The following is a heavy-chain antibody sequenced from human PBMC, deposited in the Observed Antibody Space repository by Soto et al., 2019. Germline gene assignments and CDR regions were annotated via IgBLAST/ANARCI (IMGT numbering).Heavy chain of an antibody. Sequence: PSGTLSLTCAVYGGSFSCYYWSWIRQPPGKGLEWIGEINHSGSTNYNPSLKSRVTISVDTSKNQFSLKLSSVTAADTAVYYCARAGRQQWLVQNCFDYWGQGTLVTVSS. D-gene: IGHD6-19*01. CDR1: GGSFSCYY. V-gene: IGHV4-34*01. J-gene: IGHJ4*02. CDR3: ARAGRQQWLVQNCFDY. CDR2: INHSGST.